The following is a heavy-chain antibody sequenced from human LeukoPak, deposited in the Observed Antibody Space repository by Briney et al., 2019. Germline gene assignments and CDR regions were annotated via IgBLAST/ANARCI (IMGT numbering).Heavy chain of an antibody. CDR1: GGPISSSTYY. D-gene: IGHD4-17*01. Sequence: SETLSLTCTVSGGPISSSTYYWGWIRQPPGKGLEWIGSIYYSGSTYYNPSLKSRVTISVDTSKNQFSLKLSSVTAADTAVYYCARVFRVDYGDYVNAFDIWGQGTMVTVSS. J-gene: IGHJ3*02. V-gene: IGHV4-39*01. CDR2: IYYSGST. CDR3: ARVFRVDYGDYVNAFDI.